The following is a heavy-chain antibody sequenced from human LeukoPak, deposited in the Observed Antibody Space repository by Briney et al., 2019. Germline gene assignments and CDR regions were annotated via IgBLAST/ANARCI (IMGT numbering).Heavy chain of an antibody. Sequence: GGSLRLSCSGSGFTFNIYGMTWVRQAPGKGLQWVANINQDASQKYYLDSVKGRFTISRDNAKNSLYLQMNSLRVEDTAIYYCVRSLGGGSYWGQGTLVIVSP. CDR2: INQDASQK. CDR3: VRSLGGGSY. V-gene: IGHV3-7*03. CDR1: GFTFNIYG. D-gene: IGHD3-16*01. J-gene: IGHJ4*02.